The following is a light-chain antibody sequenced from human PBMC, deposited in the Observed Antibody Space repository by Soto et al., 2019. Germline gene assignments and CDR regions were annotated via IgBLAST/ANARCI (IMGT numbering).Light chain of an antibody. V-gene: IGKV3-20*01. CDR1: QSVYITY. Sequence: EIVLTQSPGTLSLSPGERATLYCRASQSVYITYLAWYQQKPGQAPRLLIYGASTRATGIPVRFSGSGSGTDFTLTISRLEPEDFAVYYCQQYDTSPRTFGQGTKVDIK. J-gene: IGKJ1*01. CDR2: GAS. CDR3: QQYDTSPRT.